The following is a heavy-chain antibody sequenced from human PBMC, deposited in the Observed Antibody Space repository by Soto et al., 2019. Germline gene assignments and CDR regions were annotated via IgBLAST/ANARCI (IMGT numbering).Heavy chain of an antibody. D-gene: IGHD2-21*02. J-gene: IGHJ4*02. Sequence: GASVKVSCKASGYTFTSYYMHWVRQAPGQGLEWMGIINPSGGSTSYAQKFQGRVTMTRDTSTSTVYMELSSLRSEDTAVYYCARDVRVVVTVGYFDYWGQGTLVTVSS. CDR1: GYTFTSYY. V-gene: IGHV1-46*01. CDR2: INPSGGST. CDR3: ARDVRVVVTVGYFDY.